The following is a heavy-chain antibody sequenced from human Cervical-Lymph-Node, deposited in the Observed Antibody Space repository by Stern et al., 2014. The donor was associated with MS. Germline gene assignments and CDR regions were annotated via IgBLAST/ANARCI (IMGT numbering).Heavy chain of an antibody. D-gene: IGHD2-2*01. J-gene: IGHJ5*02. CDR3: ARGSRGSCSSTSCYDDP. V-gene: IGHV3-11*01. CDR2: IGTSGSSK. Sequence: QVQLVESGGGLVKPGGSLRLSCAVSGFTFSDYYMNWIRQAPGKGLEWVSFIGTSGSSKYYADSVKGRFTISRDNGKNSLYLQMNSLRAEDTAVYYCARGSRGSCSSTSCYDDPWGQGTLVTVSS. CDR1: GFTFSDYY.